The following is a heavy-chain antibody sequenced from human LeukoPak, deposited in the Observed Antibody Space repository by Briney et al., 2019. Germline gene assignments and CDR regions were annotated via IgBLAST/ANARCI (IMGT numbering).Heavy chain of an antibody. Sequence: ASVKVSCKASGYTFTSYGISWVRQAPGQGLEWMGWISAYNGNTNYAQKLQGRVTMTTDTSTSTAYTELRSLRSDDTAVYYCARDGYDSSGYSLYYYYYYGMDVWGQGTTVTVSS. D-gene: IGHD3-22*01. CDR1: GYTFTSYG. CDR2: ISAYNGNT. J-gene: IGHJ6*02. V-gene: IGHV1-18*01. CDR3: ARDGYDSSGYSLYYYYYYGMDV.